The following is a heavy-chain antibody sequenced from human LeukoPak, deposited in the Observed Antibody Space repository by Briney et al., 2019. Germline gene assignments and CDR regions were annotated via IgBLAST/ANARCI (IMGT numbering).Heavy chain of an antibody. D-gene: IGHD2-2*01. J-gene: IGHJ4*02. Sequence: SQTLSLTCAISGDSVSSNSAAWNWIRQSPSRGLEWLGRTYYRSKWYNDYAVSVKSRITINPDTSKNQFSLQLNSVTPEDTAVYYCARGETQLIGYCSSTSCYPFDHWGQGTLVTVSS. V-gene: IGHV6-1*01. CDR3: ARGETQLIGYCSSTSCYPFDH. CDR1: GDSVSSNSAA. CDR2: TYYRSKWYN.